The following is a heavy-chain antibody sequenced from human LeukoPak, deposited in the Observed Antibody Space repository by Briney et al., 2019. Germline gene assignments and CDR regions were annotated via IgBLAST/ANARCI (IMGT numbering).Heavy chain of an antibody. CDR3: ARSYDYGDSHPFDY. CDR2: ISSSSSYI. D-gene: IGHD4-17*01. CDR1: GFTFSSYS. V-gene: IGHV3-21*01. Sequence: GGSLRLSCAASGFTFSSYSMNWVRQAPGKGLEWVSSISSSSSYIYYADSVKGRFTISRDNAKNSLCLQMNSLRAEDTAVYYCARSYDYGDSHPFDYWGQGTLVTVSS. J-gene: IGHJ4*02.